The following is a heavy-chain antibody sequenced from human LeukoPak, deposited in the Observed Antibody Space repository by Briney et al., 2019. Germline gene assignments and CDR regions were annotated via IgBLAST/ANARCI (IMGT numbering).Heavy chain of an antibody. Sequence: SETLSLTCAVYGGSFSGYYWSWIRQPPGKGLEWIGSVYYSGSSYYNPSLDSRLTISIDGSKNQFSLRLSSVTAADTAVYYCARGWANAFDIWGQGTMVTVSS. D-gene: IGHD3-16*01. CDR3: ARGWANAFDI. V-gene: IGHV4-34*11. CDR1: GGSFSGYY. CDR2: VYYSGSS. J-gene: IGHJ3*02.